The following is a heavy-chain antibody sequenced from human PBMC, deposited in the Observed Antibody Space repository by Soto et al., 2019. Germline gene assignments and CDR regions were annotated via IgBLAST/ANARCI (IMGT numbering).Heavy chain of an antibody. J-gene: IGHJ5*02. CDR1: GFSLSTSGVG. Sequence: QITLKESGPTLVKPTQTLTLTCTFSGFSLSTSGVGVGWIRQPPGKALEWLALIYWDDDKRYSPSLKSRLTITKDTSKTQVVLTMTNMDPVDTATYYCAHRLSCSSTSCYSGFAPWGQGTLVTVSS. V-gene: IGHV2-5*02. D-gene: IGHD2-2*01. CDR3: AHRLSCSSTSCYSGFAP. CDR2: IYWDDDK.